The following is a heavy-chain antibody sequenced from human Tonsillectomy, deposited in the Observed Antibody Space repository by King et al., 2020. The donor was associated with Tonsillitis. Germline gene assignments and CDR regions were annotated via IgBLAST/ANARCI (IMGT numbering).Heavy chain of an antibody. CDR2: FDPEDGKT. CDR1: GDSLSELS. CDR3: ATIHPSFGLEWLSYYMDV. V-gene: IGHV1-24*01. D-gene: IGHD3-3*01. Sequence: QLVQSGAEVKKPGASGKVSCKVSGDSLSELSMHWVRQAPGKGLEWMGGFDPEDGKTMYAQKFQGRVTMTEDTSADTAYMELSSLRSEDTAVYYCATIHPSFGLEWLSYYMDVWGKGTTVTVSS. J-gene: IGHJ6*03.